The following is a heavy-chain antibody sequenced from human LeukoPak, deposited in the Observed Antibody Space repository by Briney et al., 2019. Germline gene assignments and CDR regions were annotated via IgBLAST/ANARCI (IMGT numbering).Heavy chain of an antibody. D-gene: IGHD3-22*01. CDR1: GYTFTSYA. V-gene: IGHV7-4-1*02. J-gene: IGHJ3*02. CDR3: ARDRYYDSSGYYYDGPDAFDI. CDR2: INTNTGNP. Sequence: GASVKVSCKAPGYTFTSYAMNWVRQAPGQGLEWMGWINTNTGNPTYAQGFTGRFVFSLDTSVSTAYLQISSLKAEDTAVYYCARDRYYDSSGYYYDGPDAFDIWGQGTMVTVSS.